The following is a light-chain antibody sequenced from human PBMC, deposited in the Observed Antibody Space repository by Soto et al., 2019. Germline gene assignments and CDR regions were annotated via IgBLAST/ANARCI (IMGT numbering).Light chain of an antibody. Sequence: DIQMTQSPLSLSASVGDRVTITCRTSQSINIYLNWYQQKVGEPPRLLIFGASNLQSGVPSRFSGSGVGTHFTLTISSLQAEDFATYYCQQGYTKSPLTFAGGTKVDIK. CDR1: QSINIY. J-gene: IGKJ4*01. V-gene: IGKV1-39*01. CDR2: GAS. CDR3: QQGYTKSPLT.